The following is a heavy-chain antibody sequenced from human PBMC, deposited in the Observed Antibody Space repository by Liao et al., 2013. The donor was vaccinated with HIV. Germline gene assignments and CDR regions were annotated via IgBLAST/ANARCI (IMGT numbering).Heavy chain of an antibody. V-gene: IGHV4-4*09. Sequence: QVQLQESGSGLVNPSETLSLTCSVSGGPSVTTTGVGSGSPQERDWTWIGLHLFQWEHQLQPLLSSRATISLDTSKNQLSLRLRSVTAADTAVYYCARDHGDFFSTYWGPGNPVTGLL. CDR3: ARDHGDFFSTY. J-gene: IGHJ4*02. CDR1: GGPSVTTT. D-gene: IGHD3-10*01. CDR2: LFQWEH.